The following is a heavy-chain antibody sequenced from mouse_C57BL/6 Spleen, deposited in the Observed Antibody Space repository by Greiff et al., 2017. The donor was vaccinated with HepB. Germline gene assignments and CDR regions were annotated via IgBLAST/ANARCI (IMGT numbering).Heavy chain of an antibody. CDR2: INPSSGYT. D-gene: IGHD5-1*01. Sequence: LVESGAELAKPGASVKLSCKASGYTFTSYWMHWVKQRPGQGLEWIGYINPSSGYTKYNQKFKDKATLTADKSSRTAYMQLSSLTYEDSAVYYCASSGTYPGFAYWGQGTLVTVSA. CDR3: ASSGTYPGFAY. CDR1: GYTFTSYW. V-gene: IGHV1-7*01. J-gene: IGHJ3*01.